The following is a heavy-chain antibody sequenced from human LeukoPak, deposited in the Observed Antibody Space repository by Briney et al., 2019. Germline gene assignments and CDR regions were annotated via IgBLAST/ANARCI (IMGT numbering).Heavy chain of an antibody. CDR2: ISYDGSNK. D-gene: IGHD4-23*01. CDR1: GFTFSSYA. V-gene: IGHV3-30*04. CDR3: ARGGGTSFDAFDI. Sequence: SLRLSCAASGFTFSSYAMHWVRQAPGKGLEWVAVISYDGSNKYYADSVKGRFTISRDNSKNTLYLQMNSLRAEDTAVYYCARGGGTSFDAFDIWGQGTMVTVSS. J-gene: IGHJ3*02.